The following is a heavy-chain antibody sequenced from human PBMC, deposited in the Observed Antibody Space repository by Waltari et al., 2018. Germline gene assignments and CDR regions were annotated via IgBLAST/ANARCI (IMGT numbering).Heavy chain of an antibody. J-gene: IGHJ5*02. CDR2: IIPIFGTA. D-gene: IGHD3-3*02. V-gene: IGHV1-69*01. CDR1: GGSFSSSA. CDR3: ARGPRGAFWQFDP. Sequence: QVQLVQSGAHVKKPGSSVTVSCKASGGSFSSSAISCLRRAPGQGLEWMGGIIPIFGTANCAQKFEGRVTITAYESTSTAYMELSSLRSEDTAVYYCARGPRGAFWQFDPWGQGTLVTVSS.